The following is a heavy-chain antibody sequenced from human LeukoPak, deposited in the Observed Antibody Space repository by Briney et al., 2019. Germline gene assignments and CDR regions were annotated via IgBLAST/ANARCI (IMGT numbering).Heavy chain of an antibody. J-gene: IGHJ4*02. D-gene: IGHD3-10*01. CDR1: GGSFSGYY. V-gene: IGHV4-34*01. CDR2: INHSGST. CDR3: ARAGSGSAIDY. Sequence: SETLSLTCAVYGGSFSGYYWSWIRQPPGKGLEWIGEINHSGSTNYNPSLKSRVTISVDTSKNQFSLKLSSVTAADTAVYHCARAGSGSAIDYWGQGTLVTVSS.